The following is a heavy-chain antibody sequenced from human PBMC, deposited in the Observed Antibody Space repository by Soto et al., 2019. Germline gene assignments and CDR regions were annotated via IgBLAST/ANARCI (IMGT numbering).Heavy chain of an antibody. V-gene: IGHV3-21*01. CDR2: ISSSSSYI. CDR1: GFTFSSYS. CDR3: ARGRGAAGTDSVQYYGMDV. Sequence: EVQLVESGGGLVKPGGSLRLSCAASGFTFSSYSMSWVRQAPGKGLEWVSYISSSSSYIYYADSVKGRFTISRDNAKNSLSMQMNSLRAEDTAVYYCARGRGAAGTDSVQYYGMDVWGQGTTVTVSS. J-gene: IGHJ6*02. D-gene: IGHD6-13*01.